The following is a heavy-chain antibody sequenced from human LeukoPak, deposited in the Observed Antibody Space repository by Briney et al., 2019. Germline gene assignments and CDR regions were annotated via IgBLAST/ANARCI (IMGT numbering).Heavy chain of an antibody. CDR1: GFTVSSNY. J-gene: IGHJ4*02. D-gene: IGHD5-12*01. CDR2: IYSGGST. Sequence: QPGGSLRLSCAASGFTVSSNYMSWVRQAPGKGLEWVSLIYSGGSTYYADSVKGRFTISRDNSKNTLYLQMNSLRAEDTAVYYCARSAGIAATIVLGYWGQGTLVTVSS. V-gene: IGHV3-66*01. CDR3: ARSAGIAATIVLGY.